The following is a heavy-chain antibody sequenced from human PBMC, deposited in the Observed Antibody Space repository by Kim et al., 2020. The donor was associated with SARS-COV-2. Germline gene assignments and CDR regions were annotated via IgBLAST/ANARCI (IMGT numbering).Heavy chain of an antibody. D-gene: IGHD2-2*02. CDR1: GFTFSSYA. V-gene: IGHV3-30-3*01. J-gene: IGHJ4*02. Sequence: GGSLRLSCAASGFTFSSYAMHWVRQAPGKGLEWVAVISYDGSNKYYADSVKGRFTISRDNSKNTLYLQMNSLRAEDTAVYYCARGHCSSTSCDMWIQLWSPEYYFDYWGQGTLVTVSS. CDR3: ARGHCSSTSCDMWIQLWSPEYYFDY. CDR2: ISYDGSNK.